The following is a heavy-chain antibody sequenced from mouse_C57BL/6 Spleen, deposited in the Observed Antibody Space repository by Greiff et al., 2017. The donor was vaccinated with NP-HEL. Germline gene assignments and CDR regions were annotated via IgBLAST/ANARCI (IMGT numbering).Heavy chain of an antibody. D-gene: IGHD2-4*01. J-gene: IGHJ2*01. V-gene: IGHV1-80*01. CDR1: GYAFSSYW. Sequence: LQESGAELVKPGASVKISCKASGYAFSSYWMNWVKQRPGKGLEWIGQIYPGDGDTNYNGKFKGKATLTADKSSSTAYMQLSSLTSEDSAVYFCARSGGDYGFDYWGQGTTLTVSS. CDR3: ARSGGDYGFDY. CDR2: IYPGDGDT.